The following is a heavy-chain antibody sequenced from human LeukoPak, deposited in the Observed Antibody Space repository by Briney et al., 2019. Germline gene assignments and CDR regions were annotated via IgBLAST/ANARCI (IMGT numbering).Heavy chain of an antibody. Sequence: GGSLRLSCAASGFTFSSYSMNWVRQAPGKGLEWVSSISSSSSYIYYADSVKGRFTISRDNAKNSLYLQMNSLRAEDTAVYYCARRGNQQLAPDNFDYWGQGTLVTVSS. CDR3: ARRGNQQLAPDNFDY. CDR1: GFTFSSYS. D-gene: IGHD6-13*01. CDR2: ISSSSSYI. V-gene: IGHV3-21*01. J-gene: IGHJ4*02.